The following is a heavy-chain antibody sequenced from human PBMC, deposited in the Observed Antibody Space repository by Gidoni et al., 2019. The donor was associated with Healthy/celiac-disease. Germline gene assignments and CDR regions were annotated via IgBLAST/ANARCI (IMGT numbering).Heavy chain of an antibody. CDR1: GFPFSSYS. D-gene: IGHD1-1*01. CDR3: AREVPQLELTFDY. J-gene: IGHJ4*02. CDR2: ISSSSSYI. Sequence: EVQLVESGGGLVKPGGYVRLSCAASGFPFSSYSMNWVRQAPGKGLEGVPTISSSSSYIYYADSVKGRFTISRDNAKNSLYLQMNSLRAEDTAVYYCAREVPQLELTFDYWGQGTLVTVSS. V-gene: IGHV3-21*01.